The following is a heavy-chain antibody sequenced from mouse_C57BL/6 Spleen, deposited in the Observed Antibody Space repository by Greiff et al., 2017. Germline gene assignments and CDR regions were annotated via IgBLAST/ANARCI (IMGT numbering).Heavy chain of an antibody. Sequence: QVQLQQPGAELVKPGASVKMSCKASGYTFTSYWITWVKQRPGQGLEWIGYIYPGSGSTNYNEKFKGKATLTVDTASSTAYMRLISLTSEDSAVYYIARGGFIATVVAKYWSFGGWGTGATVTVYS. CDR1: GYTFTSYW. V-gene: IGHV1-55*01. D-gene: IGHD1-1*01. J-gene: IGHJ1*03. CDR3: ARGGFIATVVAKYWSFGG. CDR2: IYPGSGST.